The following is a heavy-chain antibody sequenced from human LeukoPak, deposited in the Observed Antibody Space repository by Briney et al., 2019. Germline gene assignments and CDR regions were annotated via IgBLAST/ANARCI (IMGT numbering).Heavy chain of an antibody. V-gene: IGHV3-15*07. CDR3: STGGSQYKGFES. D-gene: IGHD1-26*01. CDR2: IRSKADGGTT. Sequence: GGSLRLSCAASGFTFTNAWMNWVRQAPGKGLEWVGRIRSKADGGTTDYAAPVKGRFTISRDDSKTTLSLQMNSLKTDDTAVYYCSTGGSQYKGFESWGQGTLVTVSS. J-gene: IGHJ4*02. CDR1: GFTFTNAW.